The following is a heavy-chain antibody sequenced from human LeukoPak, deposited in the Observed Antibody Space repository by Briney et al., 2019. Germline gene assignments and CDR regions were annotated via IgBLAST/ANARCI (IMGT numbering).Heavy chain of an antibody. J-gene: IGHJ4*02. Sequence: PGGSLKISCKASGYSFTTYWIGWVRQLPGKGLEWVGFIYPGESQIRYSPSFQGQVTISADKSISTAYLQWSSLKASDTAMYYCARHFSVDSTSSHFDYWGREPGSPSPQ. D-gene: IGHD2-2*01. V-gene: IGHV5-51*01. CDR2: IYPGESQI. CDR1: GYSFTTYW. CDR3: ARHFSVDSTSSHFDY.